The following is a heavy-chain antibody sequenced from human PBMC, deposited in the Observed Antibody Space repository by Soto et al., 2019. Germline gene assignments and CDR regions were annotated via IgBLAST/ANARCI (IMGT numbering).Heavy chain of an antibody. Sequence: QVQLVESGGGVVQPGRSLRLSCAASGFTFSSYGMHWVRQAPGKGLEWVAVISYDGSNKYYADSVKGRFTISRDNSKNTLYLQMHSLRAEDTAVYYCAKDQDARYKWNYVSYYGMDVWGQGTTVTVSS. CDR1: GFTFSSYG. V-gene: IGHV3-30*18. CDR2: ISYDGSNK. J-gene: IGHJ6*02. D-gene: IGHD1-7*01. CDR3: AKDQDARYKWNYVSYYGMDV.